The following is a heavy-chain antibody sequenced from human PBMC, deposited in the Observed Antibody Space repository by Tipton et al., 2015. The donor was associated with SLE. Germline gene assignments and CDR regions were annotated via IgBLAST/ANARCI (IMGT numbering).Heavy chain of an antibody. V-gene: IGHV4-4*07. CDR3: ARDQAVAGSYYFDY. D-gene: IGHD6-19*01. J-gene: IGHJ4*02. CDR2: IYTSGST. Sequence: TLSLTCTVSGGSISSYYWSWIRQPAGKGLEWIGRIYTSGSTNYNPSLKSRVTMSVDTSKNQFSLKLSSVTAADTAVYYCARDQAVAGSYYFDYWGQGTLVTVSS. CDR1: GGSISSYY.